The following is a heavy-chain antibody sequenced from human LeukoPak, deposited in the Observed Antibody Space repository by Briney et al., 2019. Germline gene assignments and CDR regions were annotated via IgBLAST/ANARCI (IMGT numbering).Heavy chain of an antibody. V-gene: IGHV3-21*01. CDR2: ISSSSDYI. J-gene: IGHJ6*04. CDR3: VRGKANYGSGSDV. CDR1: GFIFSRNS. D-gene: IGHD3-10*01. Sequence: PGGSLRLSCAASGFIFSRNSMNWVRQAPGKGLQWVSSISSSSDYIYYADSVRGRFTISRDNARNSLYLQMNSLRAEDTAVYYCVRGKANYGSGSDVWGKGTTVTVSS.